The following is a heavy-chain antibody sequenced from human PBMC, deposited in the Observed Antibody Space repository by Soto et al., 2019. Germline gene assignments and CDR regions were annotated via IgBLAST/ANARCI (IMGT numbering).Heavy chain of an antibody. V-gene: IGHV1-18*01. J-gene: IGHJ5*02. Sequence: ASVKVSCKASGYTFTSYGISWVRQAPGQGLEWVGWISAYNGNTNYAQKLQGRVTMTTDTSTSTAYMELRSLRSDDTAVYYCARYIVVVPAAINWFDPWGQGTLVTVSS. CDR2: ISAYNGNT. CDR1: GYTFTSYG. D-gene: IGHD2-2*02. CDR3: ARYIVVVPAAINWFDP.